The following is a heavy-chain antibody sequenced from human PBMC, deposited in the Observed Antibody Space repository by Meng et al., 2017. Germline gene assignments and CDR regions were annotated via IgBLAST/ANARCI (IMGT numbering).Heavy chain of an antibody. V-gene: IGHV7-4-1*02. CDR2: INTNTGNP. Sequence: ASVKVSCKASGYTFTSYAMNWVRQAPGQGLEWMGWINTNTGNPTYAQGFTGRFVFSLDTSVSAAYLQISSLKAEDTAVYYCARDVTWGSTSCYDYWGQGTLVTVSS. D-gene: IGHD2-2*01. J-gene: IGHJ4*02. CDR3: ARDVTWGSTSCYDY. CDR1: GYTFTSYA.